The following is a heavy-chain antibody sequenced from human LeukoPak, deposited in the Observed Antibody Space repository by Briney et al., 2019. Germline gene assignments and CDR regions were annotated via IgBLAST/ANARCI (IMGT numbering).Heavy chain of an antibody. J-gene: IGHJ3*02. CDR2: IYYSGST. Sequence: SETLSHTCTVSGGSISSGGYYWSWIRQHPGKGLEWIGYIYYSGSTYYNPSLKSRVTISVDTSKNQFSLKLSSVTAADTAVYYCARVAGTTSDAFDIWGQGTMVTVSS. V-gene: IGHV4-31*03. CDR1: GGSISSGGYY. D-gene: IGHD1-7*01. CDR3: ARVAGTTSDAFDI.